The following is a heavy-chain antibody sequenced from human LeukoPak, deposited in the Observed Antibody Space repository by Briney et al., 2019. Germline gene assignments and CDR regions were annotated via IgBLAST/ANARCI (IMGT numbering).Heavy chain of an antibody. Sequence: ASVKVSCKASGHTFTGYYMHWVRQAPGQGLEWRAWINPNTGGTNYAQKFQGRVTMTRDPSITTAYMELSRLRSDDTAVYYCATFAGEHQAPFDYWGQGTLVTVSS. J-gene: IGHJ4*02. D-gene: IGHD1-26*01. V-gene: IGHV1-2*02. CDR1: GHTFTGYY. CDR3: ATFAGEHQAPFDY. CDR2: INPNTGGT.